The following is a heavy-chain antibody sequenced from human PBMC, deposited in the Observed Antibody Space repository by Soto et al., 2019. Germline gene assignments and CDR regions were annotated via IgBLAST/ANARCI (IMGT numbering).Heavy chain of an antibody. CDR2: IKQDGSEK. J-gene: IGHJ4*02. CDR3: ARVVEWYNWNYFDY. CDR1: GFTFSSYW. V-gene: IGHV3-7*03. D-gene: IGHD1-20*01. Sequence: GGSLRLSCAASGFTFSSYWMSWVRQAPGKGLEWVANIKQDGSEKYYVDSVKGRFTISRDNAKNSLYLHMNSLRAEDTAVYYCARVVEWYNWNYFDYWGQGTLVTVSS.